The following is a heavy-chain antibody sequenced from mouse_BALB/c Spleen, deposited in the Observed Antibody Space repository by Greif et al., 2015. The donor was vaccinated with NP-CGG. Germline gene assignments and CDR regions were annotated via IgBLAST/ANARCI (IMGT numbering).Heavy chain of an antibody. J-gene: IGHJ4*01. D-gene: IGHD4-1*01. Sequence: VQLQQSGPELVKPGASVKISCKASGYTFTDYYINWVKQKPGQGLEWIGWIYPGSGNTKYNEKFKGKATSTVDTSSSTAYMQLSSLTSEDTAVYFCARRTGTEAMDYWGPGTSVTVSS. CDR2: IYPGSGNT. CDR3: ARRTGTEAMDY. CDR1: GYTFTDYY. V-gene: IGHV1-84*02.